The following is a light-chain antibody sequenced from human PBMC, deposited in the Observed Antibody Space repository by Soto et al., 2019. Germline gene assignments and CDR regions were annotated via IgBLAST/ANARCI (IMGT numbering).Light chain of an antibody. Sequence: EIVLTQSPGTLSLSPGERATLSCRASQSVNNKYLAWYQQKPGQAPRLLIYGASSRATGIPDRFTGSGSGTDFTLTISRLEPEDFAVYYCQWYDTSFTFGPGTKVEIK. CDR3: QWYDTSFT. J-gene: IGKJ3*01. V-gene: IGKV3-20*01. CDR2: GAS. CDR1: QSVNNKY.